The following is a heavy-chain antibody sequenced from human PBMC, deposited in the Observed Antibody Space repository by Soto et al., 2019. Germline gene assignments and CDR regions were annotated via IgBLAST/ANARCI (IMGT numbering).Heavy chain of an antibody. CDR2: MNPNSGNT. D-gene: IGHD6-13*01. CDR1: GYTFTSYD. Sequence: QEQLVQSGAEVKKPGASVKVSCKASGYTFTSYDINWVRQATGHGLEWMGWMNPNSGNTGYAQNLQGRVTMTRNTSTSTAYMELSSLSSDDTAVYYCARGRSTSWFSDYWGLGTLVTVSS. J-gene: IGHJ4*02. CDR3: ARGRSTSWFSDY. V-gene: IGHV1-8*01.